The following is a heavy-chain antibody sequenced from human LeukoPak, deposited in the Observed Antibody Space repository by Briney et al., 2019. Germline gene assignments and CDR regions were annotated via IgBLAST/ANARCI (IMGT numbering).Heavy chain of an antibody. CDR1: GGSVTSTNW. V-gene: IGHV4-4*02. J-gene: IGHJ4*02. CDR2: VHLDGRT. Sequence: SGTLSLTCAVSGGSVTSTNWWTWVRQPPGKGLEWIGGVHLDGRTNYNPSLTGRLTVSVDLYENHISLKMTSVTAADTAVYYCAREGGFYRPLDYSGQGMLVTVSS. CDR3: AREGGFYRPLDY. D-gene: IGHD3-3*01.